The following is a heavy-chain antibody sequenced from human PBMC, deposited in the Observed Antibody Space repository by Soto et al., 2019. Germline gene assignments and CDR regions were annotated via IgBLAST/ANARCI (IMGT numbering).Heavy chain of an antibody. Sequence: GGSLRLSWAASGFTFSSYAMSWVRQAPGKGLEWVSAISGSGGSTYYADSVKGRFTTSKDNSKNTLYLQMNSLRAEDTAVYYCAKRLSSSWDDYWGQGTPVTVSS. CDR1: GFTFSSYA. CDR2: ISGSGGST. J-gene: IGHJ4*02. D-gene: IGHD6-13*01. V-gene: IGHV3-23*01. CDR3: AKRLSSSWDDY.